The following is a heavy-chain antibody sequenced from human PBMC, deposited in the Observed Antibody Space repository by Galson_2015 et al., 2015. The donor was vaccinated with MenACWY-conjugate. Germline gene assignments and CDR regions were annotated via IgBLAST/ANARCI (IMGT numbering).Heavy chain of an antibody. Sequence: SLRLSCAASGFTFSSYSMNWVRQAPGKGLEWVSFISSSSSYIYYADSVKGRFIISRDNAKNSLYLQMNSLRAEDTAIYYCARNPDLPPTVYGMDVWGQGTTVTVSS. V-gene: IGHV3-21*01. CDR1: GFTFSSYS. CDR3: ARNPDLPPTVYGMDV. J-gene: IGHJ6*02. CDR2: ISSSSSYI.